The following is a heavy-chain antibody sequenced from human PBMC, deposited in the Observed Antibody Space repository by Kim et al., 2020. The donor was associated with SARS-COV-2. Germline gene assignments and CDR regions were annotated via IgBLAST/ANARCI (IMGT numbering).Heavy chain of an antibody. CDR1: GFTFTSSA. J-gene: IGHJ6*02. Sequence: SVKVSCKASGFTFTSSAVQWVRQARGQRLEWIGWIVVGSGNTNYAQKFQERVTITRDMSTSTAYMELSSLRSEDTAVYYCAAADGELIEPDYYYYGMDVWGQGTTVTVSS. CDR3: AAADGELIEPDYYYYGMDV. V-gene: IGHV1-58*01. D-gene: IGHD3-10*01. CDR2: IVVGSGNT.